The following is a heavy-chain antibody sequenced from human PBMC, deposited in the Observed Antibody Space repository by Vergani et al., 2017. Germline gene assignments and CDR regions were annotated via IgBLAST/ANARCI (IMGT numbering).Heavy chain of an antibody. CDR2: IIPILGIA. J-gene: IGHJ4*02. CDR3: ARDRPRGYRSYDSPYYFDY. D-gene: IGHD5-12*01. V-gene: IGHV1-69*08. CDR1: GGTFSSYT. Sequence: QVQLVQSGAEVKKPGSSVKVSCKASGGTFSSYTISWVRQAPGQGLEWMGRIIPILGIANYAQKFQGRVTITADKSTSTAYMELSSLGSEDTAVYYCARDRPRGYRSYDSPYYFDYWGQGTLVTVSS.